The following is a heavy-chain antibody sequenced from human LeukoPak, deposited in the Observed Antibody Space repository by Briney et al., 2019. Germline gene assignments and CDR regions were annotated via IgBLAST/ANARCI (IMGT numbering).Heavy chain of an antibody. D-gene: IGHD3-10*01. V-gene: IGHV4-39*07. CDR1: GGSISSSSYY. CDR3: ARDSRARLLWFGFYYFDY. J-gene: IGHJ4*02. CDR2: IYYSGST. Sequence: SETLSLTCTVSGGSISSSSYYWGWIRQPPGKGLEWIGSIYYSGSTYYNPSLKSRVTISVDKSKNQFSLKLSSVTAADTAVYYCARDSRARLLWFGFYYFDYWGQGTLVTVSS.